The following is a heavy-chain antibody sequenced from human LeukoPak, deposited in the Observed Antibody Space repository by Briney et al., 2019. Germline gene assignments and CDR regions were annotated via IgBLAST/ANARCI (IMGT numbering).Heavy chain of an antibody. D-gene: IGHD6-19*01. Sequence: SETLSLTCTVSGGSISSSSCYWGWIRQPPGKGLEWIGSIYYSGSTYYNPSLKSRVTISVDTSKNQFSLKLSSVTAADTAVYYCAILAYSSGSYYFDYWGQGTLVTVSS. CDR2: IYYSGST. J-gene: IGHJ4*02. V-gene: IGHV4-39*01. CDR1: GGSISSSSCY. CDR3: AILAYSSGSYYFDY.